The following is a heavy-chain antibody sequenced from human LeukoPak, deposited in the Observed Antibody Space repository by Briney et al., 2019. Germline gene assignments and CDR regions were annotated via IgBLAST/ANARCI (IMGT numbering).Heavy chain of an antibody. J-gene: IGHJ4*02. CDR3: ARVLNPWFGEFAFDY. V-gene: IGHV4-59*02. CDR2: VHYSGTT. CDR1: GGSVSSYY. Sequence: SETLSLTCTVSGGSVSSYYWSWIRQPPGKGLEFIGHVHYSGTTNYNPSLKSRLTISLDTSKNQFSLKLSSVTAADTAVYYCARVLNPWFGEFAFDYWGQGALVIVSS. D-gene: IGHD3-10*01.